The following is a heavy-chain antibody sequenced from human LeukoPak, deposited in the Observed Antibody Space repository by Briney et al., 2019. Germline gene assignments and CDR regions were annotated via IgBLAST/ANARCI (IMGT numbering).Heavy chain of an antibody. CDR1: GVSISSYY. Sequence: SETLSLTCTVSGVSISSYYWSWIRQPPGKGLEWIGYIYYSGSTNYNPSLKSRVTISVDTSKNQFSLKLSSVTAADTAVYYCARERPLAARYDYWGQGTLVTVSS. CDR3: ARERPLAARYDY. V-gene: IGHV4-59*01. CDR2: IYYSGST. J-gene: IGHJ4*02. D-gene: IGHD6-6*01.